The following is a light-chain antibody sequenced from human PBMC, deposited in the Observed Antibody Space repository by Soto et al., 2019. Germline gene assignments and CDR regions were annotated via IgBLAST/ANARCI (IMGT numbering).Light chain of an antibody. CDR1: QSINSW. Sequence: DIQIPQSPSLVSASGGDRVTMTCRASQSINSWLAWYQQKPGKAPKLLIYKASNLESGVPSRFSGSRSGTDFTLTISCLQSEDFATYCCQLYYCYPLTFGGGTKVDVK. CDR2: KAS. V-gene: IGKV1-5*03. J-gene: IGKJ4*01. CDR3: QLYYCYPLT.